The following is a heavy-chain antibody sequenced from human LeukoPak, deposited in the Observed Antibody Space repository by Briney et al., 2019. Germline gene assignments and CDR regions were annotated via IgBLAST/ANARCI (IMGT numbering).Heavy chain of an antibody. CDR1: GGSFSGYY. Sequence: PSETLSLTCAVYGGSFSGYYWSWIRQPPGKGLEWIGEINHSGSTNYNPSLKSRVTISVDTSKNQFSLKLSSVTAADTAVYYCARGSQIIAARTCDFDYWGQGTLVTVSS. V-gene: IGHV4-34*01. CDR2: INHSGST. J-gene: IGHJ4*02. CDR3: ARGSQIIAARTCDFDY. D-gene: IGHD6-6*01.